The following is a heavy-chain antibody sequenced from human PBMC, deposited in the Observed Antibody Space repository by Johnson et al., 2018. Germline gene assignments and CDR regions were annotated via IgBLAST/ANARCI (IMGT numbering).Heavy chain of an antibody. J-gene: IGHJ3*02. Sequence: VQLVESGGGLVQPGGSLRLSCAASTFTFNTYHMNWVRQAPGKGLEWISYISTTNAIFYADSVKGRFTISRDNAKNSLSLQMNSLRAEDTAVYYCVKDQDWAFDIWGQGTMVTVSS. CDR3: VKDQDWAFDI. D-gene: IGHD3-9*01. CDR2: ISTTNAI. V-gene: IGHV3-48*04. CDR1: TFTFNTYH.